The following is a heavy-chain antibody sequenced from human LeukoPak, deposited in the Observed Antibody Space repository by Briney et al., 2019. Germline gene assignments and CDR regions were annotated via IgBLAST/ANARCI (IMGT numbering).Heavy chain of an antibody. V-gene: IGHV4-4*02. J-gene: IGHJ3*02. D-gene: IGHD2-15*01. CDR2: IYHSGST. CDR3: ARDRRGRYCSGGSCYSYAFDI. CDR1: GGSISSSNW. Sequence: SGTLSLTCAVSGGSISSSNWWSWVRQPPGKGLEWIGEIYHSGSTNYNPSLKSRVTISVDTSKNQFSLKLSSVTAADTAVYYCARDRRGRYCSGGSCYSYAFDIWGQGTMVTVSS.